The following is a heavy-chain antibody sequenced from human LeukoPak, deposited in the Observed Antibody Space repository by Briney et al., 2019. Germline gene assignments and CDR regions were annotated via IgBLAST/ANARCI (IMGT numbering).Heavy chain of an antibody. D-gene: IGHD6-13*01. CDR2: ISSSGSTI. Sequence: PGGSLRLSCAASGFTFSSYSMNWVRQAPGKGLEWVSYISSSGSTIYYADSVKGRFTISRDNAKNSLYLQMNSLRAEDTAVYYCARASAAGPNWFDPWGQGTLVTVSS. CDR3: ARASAAGPNWFDP. CDR1: GFTFSSYS. V-gene: IGHV3-48*04. J-gene: IGHJ5*02.